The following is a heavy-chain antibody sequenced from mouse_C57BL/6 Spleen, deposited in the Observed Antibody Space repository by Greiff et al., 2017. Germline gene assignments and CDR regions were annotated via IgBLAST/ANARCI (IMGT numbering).Heavy chain of an antibody. CDR1: GYTFTSYW. Sequence: QVQLQQSGAELVMPGASVKLSCKASGYTFTSYWMHWVKQRPGQGLEWIGEIDPSDSYTNYNQKFKGKSTLTVDKSSSPAYMQLSSLTSEDSAVYYCARGPVVDYYAMDYWGQGTSVTVSS. D-gene: IGHD1-1*01. CDR3: ARGPVVDYYAMDY. CDR2: IDPSDSYT. J-gene: IGHJ4*01. V-gene: IGHV1-69*01.